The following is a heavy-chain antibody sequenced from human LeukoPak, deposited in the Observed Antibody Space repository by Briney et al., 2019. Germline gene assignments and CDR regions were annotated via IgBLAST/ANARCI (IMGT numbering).Heavy chain of an antibody. V-gene: IGHV4-39*01. CDR3: VYGDYIQNAFDI. D-gene: IGHD4-17*01. J-gene: IGHJ3*02. CDR2: IYYSGST. CDR1: GGSISSSSYY. Sequence: SETLSLTGTVSGGSISSSSYYWGWIRQPPGKGLEWIGSIYYSGSTYYNPSLKSRVTISVDTSKNQFSLKLSSVTAADTAVYYSVYGDYIQNAFDIWGQGTMVTVSS.